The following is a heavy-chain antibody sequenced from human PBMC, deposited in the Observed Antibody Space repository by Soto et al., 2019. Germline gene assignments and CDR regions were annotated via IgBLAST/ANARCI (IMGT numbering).Heavy chain of an antibody. CDR1: GGSISSYY. CDR2: IYYSGST. J-gene: IGHJ6*02. V-gene: IGHV4-59*01. Sequence: SETLSLTCTFSGGSISSYYWSWIRQPPGKGLEWIGYIYYSGSTNYNPSLKSRVTISVDTSKNQFSLKLSSVTAADTAVYYCARDRYGSGRWYGMDVWGQGTTVTVSS. D-gene: IGHD3-10*01. CDR3: ARDRYGSGRWYGMDV.